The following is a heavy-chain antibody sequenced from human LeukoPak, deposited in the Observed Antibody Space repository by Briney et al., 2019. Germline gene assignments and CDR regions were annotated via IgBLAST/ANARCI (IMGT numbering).Heavy chain of an antibody. V-gene: IGHV3-48*02. CDR3: ARDRDWAFDY. CDR1: GFTFSTYS. D-gene: IGHD3-9*01. J-gene: IGHJ4*02. CDR2: IRSSDRAI. Sequence: GGSLRLSCVASGFTFSTYSMNWVRQAPGKGLEWVSYIRSSDRAIYYADFVTGRLTISRDNAKNSLYLQMHSLRDEDTAVYYCARDRDWAFDYWGQGTLVTVSS.